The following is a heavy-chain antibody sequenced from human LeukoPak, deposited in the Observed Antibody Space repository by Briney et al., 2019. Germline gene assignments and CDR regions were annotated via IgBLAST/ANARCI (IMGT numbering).Heavy chain of an antibody. CDR2: IYTSGST. CDR1: GGSISSGSYY. D-gene: IGHD4-17*01. J-gene: IGHJ3*02. V-gene: IGHV4-61*02. Sequence: SETLSLTCTVSGGSISSGSYYWSWIRQPAGKGLEWIGRIYTSGSTNYNPSLKSRVTMSVDTSKNQFSLKLTSVTAADTAVNYCARATVSSAAFDIWGQGTMVTVSS. CDR3: ARATVSSAAFDI.